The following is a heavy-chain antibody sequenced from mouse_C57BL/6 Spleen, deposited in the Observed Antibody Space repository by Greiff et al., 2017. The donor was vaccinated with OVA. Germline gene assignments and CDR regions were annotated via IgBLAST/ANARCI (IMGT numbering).Heavy chain of an antibody. V-gene: IGHV5-17*01. CDR3: ARQGRTGHYFDY. CDR1: GFTFSDYG. Sequence: EVKLQESGGGLVKPGGSLKLSCAASGFTFSDYGMHWVRQAPEKGLEWVAYISSGSSTIYYADTVQGRFTISRDNAKNTLFLQMTSLRSEDTAMYYCARQGRTGHYFDYWGQGTTLTVSS. CDR2: ISSGSSTI. D-gene: IGHD3-1*01. J-gene: IGHJ2*01.